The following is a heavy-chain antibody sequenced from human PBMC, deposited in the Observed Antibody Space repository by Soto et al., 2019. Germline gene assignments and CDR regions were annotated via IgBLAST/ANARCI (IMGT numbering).Heavy chain of an antibody. V-gene: IGHV1-8*01. CDR3: ATGDRMTTEQFDY. CDR1: GYTFTSYD. Sequence: ASVKVSCKASGYTFTSYDINWVRQATGQGLEWMGWMNPNSGNTGYAQKFQGRVTMTRNTSISTAYMELSSLRSEDTAVYYCATGDRMTTEQFDYWGQGTLVTVS. CDR2: MNPNSGNT. J-gene: IGHJ4*02. D-gene: IGHD4-17*01.